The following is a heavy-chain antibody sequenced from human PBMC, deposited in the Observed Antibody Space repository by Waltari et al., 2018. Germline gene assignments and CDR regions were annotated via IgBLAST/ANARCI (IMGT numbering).Heavy chain of an antibody. J-gene: IGHJ4*02. Sequence: QVQLVESGGGVVQPGGSLRLSCAASGFTFSPYAMHWVRQAPGKGLRWVAVTSYDETEKYYVDSVKGRFIISKDNSKNTLYLEMNNLRVDDTAIYYCARDPSGSTRGWADYWGQGTLVTVSS. CDR3: ARDPSGSTRGWADY. D-gene: IGHD3-10*01. CDR2: TSYDETEK. V-gene: IGHV3-30-3*01. CDR1: GFTFSPYA.